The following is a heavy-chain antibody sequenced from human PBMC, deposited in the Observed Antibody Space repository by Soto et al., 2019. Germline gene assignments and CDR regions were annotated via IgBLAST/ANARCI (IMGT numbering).Heavy chain of an antibody. J-gene: IGHJ4*02. CDR2: INPNSGGT. CDR3: ARDPLAARGYFDY. Sequence: QVQLVQSGAEVKKPGASVKVSCKASGYTFTGYYMHWVRQAPGQGREWMGWINPNSGGTNYAQKFQGWVTMTRDTSISTAYMELSRLRSDDTAVYYCARDPLAARGYFDYWGQGTLVTVSS. D-gene: IGHD6-6*01. CDR1: GYTFTGYY. V-gene: IGHV1-2*04.